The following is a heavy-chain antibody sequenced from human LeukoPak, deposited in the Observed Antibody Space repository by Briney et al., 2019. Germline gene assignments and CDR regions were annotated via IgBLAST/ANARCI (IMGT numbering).Heavy chain of an antibody. CDR2: IWYDGSSK. J-gene: IGHJ4*02. D-gene: IGHD6-13*01. V-gene: IGHV3-33*01. CDR3: ARSQSSSLIGY. Sequence: PGGSLRLSCAASGFSFSAYGVHWVRQAPGKGLEWVAVIWYDGSSKDYADSVKGRFTFSRDNSKNTLYLQMNSLTVEDTAVYYCARSQSSSLIGYWGQGTLVTVSS. CDR1: GFSFSAYG.